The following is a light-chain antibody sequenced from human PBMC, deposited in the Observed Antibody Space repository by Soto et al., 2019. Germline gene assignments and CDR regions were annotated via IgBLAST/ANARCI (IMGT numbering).Light chain of an antibody. Sequence: SYELTQPPSVSVAPGKTARITCGGNNIGSKSVHWYQQKPGQAPVVVIYDDNDRPSGIPERFSGSNFGNTATLTISRVEAGDEADYYCQLWDSSSDHRNVFGSGTQLTVL. CDR3: QLWDSSSDHRNV. J-gene: IGLJ6*01. V-gene: IGLV3-21*04. CDR2: DDN. CDR1: NIGSKS.